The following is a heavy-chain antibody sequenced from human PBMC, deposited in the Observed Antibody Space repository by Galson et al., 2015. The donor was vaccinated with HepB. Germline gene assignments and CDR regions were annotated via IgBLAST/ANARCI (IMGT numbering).Heavy chain of an antibody. CDR2: ISTHGATI. J-gene: IGHJ2*01. CDR3: ARVFFGSERYSAYWYFDL. V-gene: IGHV3-48*02. Sequence: SLRLSCAASGFTFSAYTMNWVRRAPGKGLESIAYISTHGATIYFADSVKGRFTVSKANARNSLYLQMNSLRDEDTAVYYCARVFFGSERYSAYWYFDLWGRGTRVTVSS. D-gene: IGHD3-10*01. CDR1: GFTFSAYT.